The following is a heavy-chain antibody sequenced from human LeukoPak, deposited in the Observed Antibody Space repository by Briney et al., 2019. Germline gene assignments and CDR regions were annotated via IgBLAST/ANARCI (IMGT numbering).Heavy chain of an antibody. CDR1: GFTFSDYY. V-gene: IGHV3-11*04. CDR2: ISSSGRTI. CDR3: ARGSAAGGY. J-gene: IGHJ4*02. Sequence: TGGSLRLSCAASGFTFSDYYMNWVCQAPGKGLEWVSYISSSGRTIYHADSVKGRFTISRDNSKNSLFLQMNSLRAEDTAVYYCARGSAAGGYWGQGTLVTVST. D-gene: IGHD6-13*01.